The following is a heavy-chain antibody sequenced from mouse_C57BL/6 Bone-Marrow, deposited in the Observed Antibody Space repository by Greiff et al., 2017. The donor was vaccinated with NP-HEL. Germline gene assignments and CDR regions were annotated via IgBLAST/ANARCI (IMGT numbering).Heavy chain of an antibody. J-gene: IGHJ2*01. Sequence: EVKLMESGPGLVKPSQSLSLTCSVTGYSITSGYYWNWIRQFPGNKLEWMGYISYDGSNNYNPSLKNRISITRDTSKNQFFLKLNSVTTEDTATDYCARGPCTLDYWGQGTTLTVSS. V-gene: IGHV3-6*01. CDR1: GYSITSGYY. CDR3: ARGPCTLDY. CDR2: ISYDGSN. D-gene: IGHD2-14*01.